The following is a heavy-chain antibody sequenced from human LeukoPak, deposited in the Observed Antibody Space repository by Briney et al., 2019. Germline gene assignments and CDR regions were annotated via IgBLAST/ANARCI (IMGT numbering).Heavy chain of an antibody. CDR3: YGANAEN. V-gene: IGHV3-66*01. CDR1: GFTVSSNY. Sequence: PGGSLRLSCAASGFTVSSNYMSWVRQAPGKGLEWVSVIYSAVSTFYADSVKGRFTISRDNSKNMVYIQMNSLRAEDTAVYYCYGANAENWGQGTLVTVSS. CDR2: IYSAVST. J-gene: IGHJ1*01. D-gene: IGHD4-23*01.